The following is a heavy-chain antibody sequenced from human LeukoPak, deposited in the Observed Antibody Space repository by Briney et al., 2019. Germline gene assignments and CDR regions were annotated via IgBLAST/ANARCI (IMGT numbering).Heavy chain of an antibody. CDR3: AREASSGRSLKGNFDY. CDR1: GGTFSSYA. Sequence: SVKLSCKASGGTFSSYAISWVRQPPGQGLEWMGGIIPIFGTTNYAQKFQGRVTITTDESTRTAYMELSSLRSEDTAVYYCAREASSGRSLKGNFDYWGQGTLVTVSS. J-gene: IGHJ4*02. V-gene: IGHV1-69*05. CDR2: IIPIFGTT. D-gene: IGHD6-19*01.